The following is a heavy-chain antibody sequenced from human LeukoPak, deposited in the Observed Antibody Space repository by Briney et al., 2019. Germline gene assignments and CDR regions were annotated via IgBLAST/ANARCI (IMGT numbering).Heavy chain of an antibody. CDR1: GFTVSSNY. Sequence: PGGSLRLSCAASGFTVSSNYMSWVRQAPGKGLEWVSVIYRGGSTKYADSVKGRFTISRDNSKNTLYLQMNSLRAADTAVYYCARDLRFGLLDVWGQGTTVTVSS. V-gene: IGHV3-53*01. CDR3: ARDLRFGLLDV. J-gene: IGHJ6*02. D-gene: IGHD3-10*01. CDR2: IYRGGST.